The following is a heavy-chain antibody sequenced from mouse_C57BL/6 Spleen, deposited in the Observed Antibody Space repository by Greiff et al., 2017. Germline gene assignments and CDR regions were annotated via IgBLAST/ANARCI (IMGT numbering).Heavy chain of an antibody. CDR3: ARGDDGGYFDV. CDR1: GYAFSSYW. CDR2: IYPGDGDT. Sequence: QVTLKVSGAELVKPGASVKISCKASGYAFSSYWMNWVKQRPGKGLEWIGQIYPGDGDTNYNGKFKGKATLTADKSSSTAYMQLSSLTSEDSAVYFCARGDDGGYFDVWGTGTTVTVSS. V-gene: IGHV1-80*01. J-gene: IGHJ1*03. D-gene: IGHD2-3*01.